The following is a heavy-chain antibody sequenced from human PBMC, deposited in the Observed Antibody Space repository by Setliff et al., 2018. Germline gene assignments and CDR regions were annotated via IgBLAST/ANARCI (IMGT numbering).Heavy chain of an antibody. D-gene: IGHD2-15*01. CDR1: GGSISSHY. V-gene: IGHV4-4*07. J-gene: IGHJ4*02. Sequence: SETLSLTCTVSGGSISSHYWTWIRQPAGKGLEWIGRLYTSGDTNYNPSLKSRVSMSLDTPKNQFSLKLSSVTAADTAVYYCARDRVVVLAGRRGFYFDYWGRGTLVTVSS. CDR2: LYTSGDT. CDR3: ARDRVVVLAGRRGFYFDY.